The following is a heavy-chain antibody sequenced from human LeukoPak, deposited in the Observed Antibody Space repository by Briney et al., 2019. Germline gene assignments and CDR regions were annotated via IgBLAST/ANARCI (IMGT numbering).Heavy chain of an antibody. CDR3: AKDTGWELPESDYYYYYGMDV. D-gene: IGHD1-26*01. Sequence: GRSLRLSCAASGFTFSSYGMRWVRQAPGKGLEWVAVISYDGSNKYYADSVKGRFTISRDNSKNTLCLQMNSLRAEDTAVYYCAKDTGWELPESDYYYYYGMDVWGQGTTVTVSS. CDR2: ISYDGSNK. J-gene: IGHJ6*02. CDR1: GFTFSSYG. V-gene: IGHV3-30*18.